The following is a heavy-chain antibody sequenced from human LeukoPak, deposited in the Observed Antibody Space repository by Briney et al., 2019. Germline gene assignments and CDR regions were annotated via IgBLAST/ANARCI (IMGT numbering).Heavy chain of an antibody. CDR2: INSDESNT. J-gene: IGHJ3*02. D-gene: IGHD3-10*01. V-gene: IGHV3-74*01. CDR1: GFTFSSYW. Sequence: PGGSLRLSCAASGFTFSSYWMHWVRQAPGKGLVWVSRINSDESNTAYADSVRGRFTISRDNAKNTLFLQMDSLRAEDTAVYYCVRYGSGTYGAFDIWGHGTVVTVSS. CDR3: VRYGSGTYGAFDI.